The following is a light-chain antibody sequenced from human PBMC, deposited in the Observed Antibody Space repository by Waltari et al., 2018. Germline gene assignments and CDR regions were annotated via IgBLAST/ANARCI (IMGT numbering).Light chain of an antibody. Sequence: DVQLTQSPSFLSASVGDRDTITCRASQGVNSYLAWYQQKPGQAPKLLIYSASTLQSGVPSRFSGSGSGTQFTLTISSLHPEDFATYYCQQVNTYPRTFGQGTKVEIK. CDR1: QGVNSY. CDR3: QQVNTYPRT. CDR2: SAS. J-gene: IGKJ1*01. V-gene: IGKV1-9*01.